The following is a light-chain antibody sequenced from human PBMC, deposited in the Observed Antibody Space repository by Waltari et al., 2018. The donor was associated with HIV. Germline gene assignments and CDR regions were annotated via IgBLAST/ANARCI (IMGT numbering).Light chain of an antibody. CDR3: SSYAGSNWV. J-gene: IGLJ3*02. Sequence: QSALTQPPSASGSPGQSVTISCTGTSSDVGGYNDLSWYQQHPGKAPKYLIYEVIKRPSGVPDRFSGSKSGNTASLTVSGLQAEDEADYYCSSYAGSNWVFGGGTKLTVL. CDR2: EVI. V-gene: IGLV2-8*01. CDR1: SSDVGGYND.